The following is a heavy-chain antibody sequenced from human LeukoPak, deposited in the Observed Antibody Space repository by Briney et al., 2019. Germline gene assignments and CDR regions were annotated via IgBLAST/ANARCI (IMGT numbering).Heavy chain of an antibody. CDR1: GYTLTELS. V-gene: IGHV1-24*01. CDR2: FDPEVGET. Sequence: ASVKVSCKVSGYTLTELSMHWVRQAPGKGLEWMGGFDPEVGETIYAQKFQGRVTMTEDTSTDTAYMELSSLRSEDTAVYYCATLTEQGGVFDYWGQGTLVTVSS. J-gene: IGHJ4*02. CDR3: ATLTEQGGVFDY. D-gene: IGHD1-26*01.